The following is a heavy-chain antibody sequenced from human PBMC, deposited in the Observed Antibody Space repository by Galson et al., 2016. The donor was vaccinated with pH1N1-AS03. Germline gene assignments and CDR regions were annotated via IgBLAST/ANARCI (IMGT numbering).Heavy chain of an antibody. Sequence: QSGAEVKKPGDSLKISCKASGYRFTSHWIGWVRQIPGKGLEWMGIIQPGDSDIRYSPSFQGQVTISADTSTSTAYLQWRGLKASNTAVYYCARLNSGWHKLEYWGQGTLVIVSS. D-gene: IGHD6-19*01. J-gene: IGHJ4*02. V-gene: IGHV5-51*01. CDR3: ARLNSGWHKLEY. CDR2: IQPGDSDI. CDR1: GYRFTSHW.